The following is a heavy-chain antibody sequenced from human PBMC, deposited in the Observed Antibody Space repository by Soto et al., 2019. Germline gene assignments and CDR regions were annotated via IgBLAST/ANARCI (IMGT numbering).Heavy chain of an antibody. CDR1: GFTFSSYA. CDR3: ARGDMRVTTVTTFDY. CDR2: ISYDGSNK. D-gene: IGHD4-17*01. V-gene: IGHV3-30-3*01. J-gene: IGHJ4*02. Sequence: QVQLVESGGGVVQPGRSLRLSCAASGFTFSSYAMHWVRQAPGKGLEWVAVISYDGSNKYYADSVKGRFTISRDNSKNTLYLQMNSPRAEDTAVYYCARGDMRVTTVTTFDYWGQGTLVTVSS.